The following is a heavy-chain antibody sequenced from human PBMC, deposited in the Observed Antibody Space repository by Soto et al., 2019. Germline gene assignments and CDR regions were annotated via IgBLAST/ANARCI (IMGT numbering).Heavy chain of an antibody. CDR2: INSDGSST. CDR3: ASPPRYVILDS. Sequence: EVQLVESGGGLVQPGGSLRLSCAASGFTFSSYWMHWVRQAPGKGLVWVSRINSDGSSTSYADSVKGRFTISRDNTKNTLYLQMNRLRAEKTDVYYCASPPRYVILDSWGHGTLVTVSS. D-gene: IGHD3-16*01. J-gene: IGHJ5*01. CDR1: GFTFSSYW. V-gene: IGHV3-74*01.